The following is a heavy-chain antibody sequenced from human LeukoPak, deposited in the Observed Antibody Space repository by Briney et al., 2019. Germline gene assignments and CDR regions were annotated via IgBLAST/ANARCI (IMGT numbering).Heavy chain of an antibody. Sequence: PGGSLRLSCAASGFTFNSYAMNWVRQAPGKGLEWVGHIKSKSDGGTPAHAAPVKGRFTISRDDSKNTLYLQMNSLKTEDTAMYFCTTGPFDYWGQGALVTVSS. CDR3: TTGPFDY. V-gene: IGHV3-15*07. CDR1: GFTFNSYA. J-gene: IGHJ4*02. CDR2: IKSKSDGGTP.